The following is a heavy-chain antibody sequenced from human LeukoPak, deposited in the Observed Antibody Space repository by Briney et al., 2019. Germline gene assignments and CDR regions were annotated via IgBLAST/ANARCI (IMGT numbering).Heavy chain of an antibody. J-gene: IGHJ6*02. D-gene: IGHD3-9*01. CDR1: GFTFSSYA. CDR2: ISYDGSNK. CDR3: ARDGGSPVLRYFDWLPNYYYYGMDV. V-gene: IGHV3-30-3*01. Sequence: GGSLRLSCAASGFTFSSYAMHWVRKAPGKGLEWVAVISYDGSNKYYADSVKGRFTISRDNSKNTLYLQMNSLRAEDTAVYYCARDGGSPVLRYFDWLPNYYYYGMDVWGQGTTVTVSS.